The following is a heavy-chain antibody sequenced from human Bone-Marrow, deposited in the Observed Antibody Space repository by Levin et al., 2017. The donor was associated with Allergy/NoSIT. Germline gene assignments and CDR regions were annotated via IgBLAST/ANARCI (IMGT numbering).Heavy chain of an antibody. CDR3: AKDVVFGTSSWSLDF. J-gene: IGHJ4*02. V-gene: IGHV3-30*18. D-gene: IGHD6-13*01. CDR1: GFSFRSFG. CDR2: ISYDGSDT. Sequence: AGGSLRLSCAASGFSFRSFGMHWARQAPGKGLEWLAVISYDGSDTYYADSVKGRFTISRDNAKNTLYLQMNSLRGEDAAVYYCAKDVVFGTSSWSLDFWGQGILV.